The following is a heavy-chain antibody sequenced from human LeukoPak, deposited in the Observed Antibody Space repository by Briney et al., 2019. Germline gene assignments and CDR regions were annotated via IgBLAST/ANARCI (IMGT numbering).Heavy chain of an antibody. J-gene: IGHJ3*02. D-gene: IGHD3-22*01. CDR1: GGSISSYY. Sequence: PSETLSLTCTVSGGSISSYYWSWIRQPPGKGLEWIGYIYYSGSTNYSPSLKSRVTISVDTSKNQFSLKLSSVAAADTAVYYCARDRDPYYDSSGYYHAFDIWGQGTMVTVSS. CDR2: IYYSGST. V-gene: IGHV4-59*12. CDR3: ARDRDPYYDSSGYYHAFDI.